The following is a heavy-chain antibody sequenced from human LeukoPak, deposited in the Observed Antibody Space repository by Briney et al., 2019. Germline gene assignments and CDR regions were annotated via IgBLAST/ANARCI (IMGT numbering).Heavy chain of an antibody. Sequence: ASAKVSCKVSVYTHPQLSMHWVRQTPGKGLEWMGGFDPEDGETPNAQTCHGRDTITYDTATYTTYIELSSLRAEDTAVYYCATDQRGAGCGLRYGAGSYNGMDVWGQGTTVTVS. CDR2: FDPEDGET. J-gene: IGHJ6*02. CDR1: VYTHPQLS. D-gene: IGHD3-10*01. CDR3: ATDQRGAGCGLRYGAGSYNGMDV. V-gene: IGHV1-24*01.